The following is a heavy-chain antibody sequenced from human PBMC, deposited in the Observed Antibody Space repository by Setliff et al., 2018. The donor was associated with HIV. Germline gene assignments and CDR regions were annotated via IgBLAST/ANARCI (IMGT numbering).Heavy chain of an antibody. Sequence: PGGFLRLSCATSGFTFSYYGMHWVRQAPGKGLEWVAFIRYDDTYKYYADSVKGRFTISRDNSKNTLYLQMNSLRAEDTAVYYCTKNLYRSPWSPLDYWGQGTLVTVSS. V-gene: IGHV3-30*02. J-gene: IGHJ4*02. D-gene: IGHD6-19*01. CDR1: GFTFSYYG. CDR3: TKNLYRSPWSPLDY. CDR2: IRYDDTYK.